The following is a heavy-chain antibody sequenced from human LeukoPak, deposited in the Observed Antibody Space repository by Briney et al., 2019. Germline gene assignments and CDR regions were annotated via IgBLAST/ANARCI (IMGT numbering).Heavy chain of an antibody. Sequence: ASVKVSCKASGYTFTNYGISWVRQAPGQGLEWMGWISAYNGNTDYAQKFQGRVTMTTDTSTTTAYMELRSLRSDDTAVYYCAGDLLRTYYYDTSGDLPADYWGRGTLVTVSS. V-gene: IGHV1-18*01. CDR2: ISAYNGNT. D-gene: IGHD3-22*01. J-gene: IGHJ4*02. CDR1: GYTFTNYG. CDR3: AGDLLRTYYYDTSGDLPADY.